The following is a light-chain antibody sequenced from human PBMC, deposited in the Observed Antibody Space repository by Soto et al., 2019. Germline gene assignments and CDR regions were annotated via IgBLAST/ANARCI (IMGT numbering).Light chain of an antibody. Sequence: DIQMTQSPSAMSASVGDRVTITCRASHDISIYLAWFQQKPGEVPKRLIYAASSLQRGVPSRFSGTGSGTEFTLTISSLQPEDFATYYGLQHSSFPRTFGQGPKLDVK. CDR3: LQHSSFPRT. CDR2: AAS. V-gene: IGKV1-17*03. J-gene: IGKJ2*01. CDR1: HDISIY.